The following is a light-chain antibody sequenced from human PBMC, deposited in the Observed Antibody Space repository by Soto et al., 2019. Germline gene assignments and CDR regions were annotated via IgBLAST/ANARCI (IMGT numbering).Light chain of an antibody. J-gene: IGKJ4*01. V-gene: IGKV4-1*01. CDR1: QSVLYNSNNKNY. CDR2: WAS. CDR3: QQYSTNPLP. Sequence: DIVMTQSPDSLAVSLGERATINCKSSQSVLYNSNNKNYLAWYQQRPGQPPKLLIYWASTRESGVPDRFSGSWSVTDFTLTISSLQAEDVAVYYCQQYSTNPLPFGGGTQGEI.